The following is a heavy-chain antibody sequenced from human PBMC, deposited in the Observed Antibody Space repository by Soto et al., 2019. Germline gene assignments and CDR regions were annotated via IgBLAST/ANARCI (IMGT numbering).Heavy chain of an antibody. D-gene: IGHD3-22*01. CDR1: GFTVSSNY. CDR3: ARDFTCSGYYRPRCLYGMDV. CDR2: IYSGGST. V-gene: IGHV3-53*01. Sequence: PGGSLRLSCAASGFTVSSNYMSWVRQAPGKGLEWVSVIYSGGSTYYADSVKGRFTISRDNSKNTLYLQMNSLRAEDTAVYYCARDFTCSGYYRPRCLYGMDVWGQGTTVTVSS. J-gene: IGHJ6*02.